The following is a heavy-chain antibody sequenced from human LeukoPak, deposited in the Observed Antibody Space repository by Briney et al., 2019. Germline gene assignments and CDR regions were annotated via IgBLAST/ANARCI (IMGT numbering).Heavy chain of an antibody. Sequence: SVKVSCKASGGTFSSYAISWVRQAPGQGLEWMGRIIPILGIANYAQKFQGRVTITADKSTSTAYMELSSLRSEDTAVYYCARDRLRGYGSGSYYTVDWGQGTLVTVSS. CDR2: IIPILGIA. V-gene: IGHV1-69*04. CDR1: GGTFSSYA. CDR3: ARDRLRGYGSGSYYTVD. D-gene: IGHD3-10*01. J-gene: IGHJ4*02.